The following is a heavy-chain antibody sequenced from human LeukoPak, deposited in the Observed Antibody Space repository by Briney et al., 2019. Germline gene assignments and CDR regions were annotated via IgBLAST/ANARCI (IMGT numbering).Heavy chain of an antibody. V-gene: IGHV3-30-3*01. CDR3: ARAPAAMVCFDY. CDR1: GVTFSSYA. J-gene: IGHJ4*02. D-gene: IGHD5-18*01. CDR2: ISYDVSNK. Sequence: PGRSLRLSCAASGVTFSSYAMHWVRQAPGKGLEWVAVISYDVSNKYYADSVKGRFTISRENSKNTLYLQKNSLISEDTAVYYCARAPAAMVCFDYWGQGTLVTVSS.